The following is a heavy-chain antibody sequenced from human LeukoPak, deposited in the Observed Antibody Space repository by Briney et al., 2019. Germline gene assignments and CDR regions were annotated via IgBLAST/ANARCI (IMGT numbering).Heavy chain of an antibody. Sequence: GGSLRLSCAASGFTFSSYAMHWVRQAPGKGLEWVAVISYDGSNKYYADSVKGRFTISRDNSKNTLYLQMNSLRAEDTAVYYCARDKWYNFDYWGQGTLVTVSS. CDR1: GFTFSSYA. V-gene: IGHV3-30-3*01. D-gene: IGHD1-14*01. CDR3: ARDKWYNFDY. J-gene: IGHJ4*02. CDR2: ISYDGSNK.